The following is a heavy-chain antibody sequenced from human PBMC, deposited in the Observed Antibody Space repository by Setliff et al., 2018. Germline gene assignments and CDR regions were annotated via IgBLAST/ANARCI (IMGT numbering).Heavy chain of an antibody. D-gene: IGHD1-26*01. Sequence: GASVKVSCKASGYTYTNYGITWVRQAPGQGLEWMGWISSYNDNTKSAQKFQGRITMTTDTATTTSYMELRSLRSDDTAVYYCARSRDSGFYHQRDAYDIWGQGTMVTVSS. CDR2: ISSYNDNT. CDR3: ARSRDSGFYHQRDAYDI. V-gene: IGHV1-18*01. CDR1: GYTYTNYG. J-gene: IGHJ3*02.